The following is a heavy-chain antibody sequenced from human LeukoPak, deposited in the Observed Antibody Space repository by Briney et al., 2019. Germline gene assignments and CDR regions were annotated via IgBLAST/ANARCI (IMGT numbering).Heavy chain of an antibody. D-gene: IGHD3-10*01. J-gene: IGHJ6*02. CDR1: GGSISSYY. CDR2: IYYSGST. Sequence: SETLSLTCTVSGGSISSYYWSWIRQPPGKGLEWIGYIYYSGSTNYNPSLKSRVTISVDTSKNQFSLKLSSVTAADTAVYYCARCVVRGVYGMDVWGQGTTVTVSS. CDR3: ARCVVRGVYGMDV. V-gene: IGHV4-59*08.